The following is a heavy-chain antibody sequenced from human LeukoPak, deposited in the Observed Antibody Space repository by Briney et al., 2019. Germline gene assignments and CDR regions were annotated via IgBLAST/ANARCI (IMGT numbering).Heavy chain of an antibody. Sequence: ASVKVSCKASGYTFTTYGISWVRQAPGQGLEWMGWINPNSGDTKYAQKFQGRVTMTRDTSISSAYMELTRLRSDDTAVYYCARGGLRVMVYRLYYMDVWGKGTTVTVSS. D-gene: IGHD2-8*01. J-gene: IGHJ6*03. CDR2: INPNSGDT. V-gene: IGHV1-2*02. CDR3: ARGGLRVMVYRLYYMDV. CDR1: GYTFTTYG.